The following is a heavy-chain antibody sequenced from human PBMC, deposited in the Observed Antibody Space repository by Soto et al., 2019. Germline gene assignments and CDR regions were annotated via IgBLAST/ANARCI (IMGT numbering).Heavy chain of an antibody. CDR1: GIPVSSNY. D-gene: IGHD3-3*01. J-gene: IGHJ6*02. CDR2: LHSGGDT. CDR3: ARGGPDYDASRMDV. V-gene: IGHV3-53*04. Sequence: EVQLVESGGGLVQPGGSLRLSCVASGIPVSSNYMTWVRQAPGKGLEWVSVLHSGGDTYYANSVKGRFTISRHDSTNTVVLRRNSVTAGDTAVYYCARGGPDYDASRMDVWGGGTTVGVS.